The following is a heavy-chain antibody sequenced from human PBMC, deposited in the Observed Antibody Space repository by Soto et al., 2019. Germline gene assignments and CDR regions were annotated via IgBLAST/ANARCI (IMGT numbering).Heavy chain of an antibody. D-gene: IGHD3-22*01. V-gene: IGHV4-61*01. Sequence: PSKNLSLTCTVSGGSVSGGIYYWSWIRQPPGKGLEWIGHISHSGTTKYNPSLKSPVTISLDTAKNQFSLKVTSVTAADTTMYYCARASCYYDSSGYPVGLFDPCGQRKRVTVS. CDR1: GGSVSGGIYY. CDR2: ISHSGTT. CDR3: ARASCYYDSSGYPVGLFDP. J-gene: IGHJ5*02.